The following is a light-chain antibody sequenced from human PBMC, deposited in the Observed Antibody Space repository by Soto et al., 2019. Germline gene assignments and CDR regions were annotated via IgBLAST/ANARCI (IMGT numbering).Light chain of an antibody. CDR2: EGT. V-gene: IGLV2-23*01. Sequence: QSALTQPASVSGSPGQSIIISCTGISRSVDSYDFVSWYQQHPGKAPKLIIYEGTQRPSGVSNRFSGSTSGNAASLTISALQADDEADYFCCSSAPESTYVFGTGTKLTVL. CDR1: SRSVDSYDF. J-gene: IGLJ1*01. CDR3: CSSAPESTYV.